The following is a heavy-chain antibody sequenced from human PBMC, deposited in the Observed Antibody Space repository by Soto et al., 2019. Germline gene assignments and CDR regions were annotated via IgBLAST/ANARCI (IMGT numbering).Heavy chain of an antibody. Sequence: EVQLVESGGGLVQPGGSLRLSFAASGFSFSSYWMIWARQVPGKGLEWLAKINQDGSEKNYVDSVRGRFTISRDNAKSSVYLQLGSLRAEDTAVYFCSRLSRGAPGGSCWGQGTMVTVSS. D-gene: IGHD2-15*01. CDR2: INQDGSEK. CDR1: GFSFSSYW. V-gene: IGHV3-7*03. J-gene: IGHJ4*02. CDR3: SRLSRGAPGGSC.